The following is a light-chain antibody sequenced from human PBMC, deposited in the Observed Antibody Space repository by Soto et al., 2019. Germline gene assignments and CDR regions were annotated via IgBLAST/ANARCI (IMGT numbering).Light chain of an antibody. CDR3: QRYNSYPVT. CDR1: QSLSSW. J-gene: IGKJ4*01. Sequence: DIQMTQSPSTLSASVGDRVTITCRASQSLSSWLAWYQQKPGKAPKLLIYDASSLESGVPSRFSGSGSGTQFTLTISSLQPDDFASYYCQRYNSYPVTFGGGTRVEIK. CDR2: DAS. V-gene: IGKV1-5*01.